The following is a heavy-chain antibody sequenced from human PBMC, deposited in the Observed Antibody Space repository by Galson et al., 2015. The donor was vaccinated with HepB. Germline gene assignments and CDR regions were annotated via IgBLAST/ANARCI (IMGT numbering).Heavy chain of an antibody. CDR3: AHNKGGIVGATFFDY. J-gene: IGHJ4*02. CDR2: IYYSGSS. D-gene: IGHD1-26*01. Sequence: SETLSLTCTVSGGSISSSSYYWGWIRQPPGKGLEWIGSIYYSGSSYYNPSLKSRVTISVDTSKNQFSLKLSSVTAADTAVYYCAHNKGGIVGATFFDYWGQGTLVTVSS. CDR1: GGSISSSSYY. V-gene: IGHV4-39*01.